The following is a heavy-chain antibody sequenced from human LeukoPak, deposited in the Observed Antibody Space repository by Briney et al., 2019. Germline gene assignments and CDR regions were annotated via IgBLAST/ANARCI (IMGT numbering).Heavy chain of an antibody. D-gene: IGHD2-21*02. Sequence: SETLPLTCTVSGGSISSYYWSWIRQPPGKGLEWIGYIYYSGSTNYNPSLKSRVTISVDTSKNQFSLKLSSVTAADTAVYYCARAKYGGNSFYFDYWGQGTLVTVSS. CDR2: IYYSGST. J-gene: IGHJ4*02. CDR3: ARAKYGGNSFYFDY. CDR1: GGSISSYY. V-gene: IGHV4-59*08.